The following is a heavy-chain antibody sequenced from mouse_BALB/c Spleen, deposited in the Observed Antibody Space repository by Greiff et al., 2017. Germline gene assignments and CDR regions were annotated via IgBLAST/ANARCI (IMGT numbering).Heavy chain of an antibody. J-gene: IGHJ2*01. CDR2: INPSTGYT. D-gene: IGHD6-1*01. Sequence: QVQLQQSGAELAKPGASVKMSCKASGYTFTSYWMHWVKQRPGQGLEWIGYINPSTGYTEYNQKFKDKATLTADKSSSTAYMQLSSLTSEDSAVYYCARSLWVDYWGQGTTLTVSS. CDR3: ARSLWVDY. CDR1: GYTFTSYW. V-gene: IGHV1-7*01.